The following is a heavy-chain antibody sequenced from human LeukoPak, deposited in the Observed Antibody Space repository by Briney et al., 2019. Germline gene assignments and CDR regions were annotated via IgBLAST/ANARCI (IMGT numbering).Heavy chain of an antibody. CDR3: ARVHTYYFDSSGYSHFDC. CDR2: FSSSSSYI. J-gene: IGHJ4*02. D-gene: IGHD3-22*01. Sequence: GESLKISCAASGFTFSSYSMNWVRQAPGKGLEWVASFSSSSSYIDYADSVKGRFTISRDNVKSSLSLQMNSLRAEDTAVYYCARVHTYYFDSSGYSHFDCWGQGTQVTVSS. CDR1: GFTFSSYS. V-gene: IGHV3-21*01.